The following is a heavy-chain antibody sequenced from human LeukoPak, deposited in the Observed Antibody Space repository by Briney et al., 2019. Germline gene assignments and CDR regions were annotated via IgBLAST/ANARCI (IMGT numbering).Heavy chain of an antibody. J-gene: IGHJ5*02. Sequence: SETLSLTCTVSGGSISSYYWSWIRQPPGKGLEWIGYIYYSGSTNYNPSLKSRVTISVDTSKNQFSLKLSSVTAEDTAVYYCARGGVYYDFWSGYYPPYNWFDPWGQGTLVTVSS. D-gene: IGHD3-3*01. CDR1: GGSISSYY. V-gene: IGHV4-59*01. CDR3: ARGGVYYDFWSGYYPPYNWFDP. CDR2: IYYSGST.